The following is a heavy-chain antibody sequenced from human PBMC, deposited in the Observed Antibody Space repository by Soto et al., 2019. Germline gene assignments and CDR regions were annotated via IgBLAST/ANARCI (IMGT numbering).Heavy chain of an antibody. CDR1: GYSISTGFN. V-gene: IGHV4-38-2*02. D-gene: IGHD5-12*01. Sequence: PSETLSLTCAVSGYSISTGFNWAWIRQPPGKGLEWIGSIYHSGSTYYNLSLKSRVTISSDASKNKISLKLSSVTAADTALYYLPRDWGTGYNQLDSRGQVNLITASS. CDR3: PRDWGTGYNQLDS. CDR2: IYHSGST. J-gene: IGHJ4*02.